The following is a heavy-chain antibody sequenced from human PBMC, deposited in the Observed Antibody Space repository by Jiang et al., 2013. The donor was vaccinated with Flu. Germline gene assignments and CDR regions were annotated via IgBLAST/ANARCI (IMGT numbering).Heavy chain of an antibody. D-gene: IGHD3-10*01. CDR1: GFTFSSYA. V-gene: IGHV3-30-3*01. CDR3: ARGATLVRGDYYYGMDV. CDR2: ISYDGSNK. J-gene: IGHJ6*02. Sequence: AASGFTFSSYAMHWVRQAPGKGLEWVAVISYDGSNKYYADSVKGRFTISRDNSKNTLYLQMNSLRAEDTAVYYCARGATLVRGDYYYGMDVWGQGTTVTVSS.